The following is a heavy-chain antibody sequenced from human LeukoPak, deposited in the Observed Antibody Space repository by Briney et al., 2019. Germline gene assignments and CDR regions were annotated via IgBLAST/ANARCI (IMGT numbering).Heavy chain of an antibody. V-gene: IGHV4-59*01. CDR1: GGSISSYY. CDR3: ARDQSSGSYVWFDP. Sequence: SETLSLTCTVSGGSISSYYWSWLRHPPGKGLEWIGYIYYSGSTNYNPSLKSRVTISVDTSKNQFSLKLSSVTAADLAVYYCARDQSSGSYVWFDPWGQGTLVTVSS. D-gene: IGHD1-26*01. J-gene: IGHJ5*02. CDR2: IYYSGST.